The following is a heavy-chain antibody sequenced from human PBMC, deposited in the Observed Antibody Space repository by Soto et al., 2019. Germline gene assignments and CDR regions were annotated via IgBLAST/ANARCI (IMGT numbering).Heavy chain of an antibody. CDR2: INAGNGNT. D-gene: IGHD6-13*01. J-gene: IGHJ4*02. CDR3: ARDRIIAAAGIGGYFDY. CDR1: GYTFTSCA. Sequence: ASVKVSCKASGYTFTSCAMHWVRQAPGQRLEWMGWINAGNGNTKYSQKFQGRVTITRDTSASTAYMELSSLRSEDTAVYYCARDRIIAAAGIGGYFDYWGQGTLVTVSS. V-gene: IGHV1-3*01.